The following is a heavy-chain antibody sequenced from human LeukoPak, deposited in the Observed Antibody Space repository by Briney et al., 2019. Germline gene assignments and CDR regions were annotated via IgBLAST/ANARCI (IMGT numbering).Heavy chain of an antibody. Sequence: ASVKVSCKASGYTFTSYAMHWVRQAPGQRLEWMGWINAGNGNTKYSQKFQGRVTITRDTSASTAYMEPSSLRSEDTAVYYCASGEGATTGIDYWGQGTLVTVSS. CDR2: INAGNGNT. CDR1: GYTFTSYA. J-gene: IGHJ4*02. D-gene: IGHD1-26*01. V-gene: IGHV1-3*01. CDR3: ASGEGATTGIDY.